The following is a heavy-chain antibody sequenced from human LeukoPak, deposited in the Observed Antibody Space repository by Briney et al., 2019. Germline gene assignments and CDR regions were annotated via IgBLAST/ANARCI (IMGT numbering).Heavy chain of an antibody. CDR3: ARTSIIAAAGYAFDI. CDR2: ISSSSYI. Sequence: GGSLRLSCAASGFTFSSYSMNWVRQAPGKGLEWVSSISSSSYIYYADSVKGRFTISRDNAKNSLYLQMNSLRAEDTAVYYCARTSIIAAAGYAFDIWGQGTMVTVPS. CDR1: GFTFSSYS. J-gene: IGHJ3*02. V-gene: IGHV3-21*01. D-gene: IGHD6-13*01.